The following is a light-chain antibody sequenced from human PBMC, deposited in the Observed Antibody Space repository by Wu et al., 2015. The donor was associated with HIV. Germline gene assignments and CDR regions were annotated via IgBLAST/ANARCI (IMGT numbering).Light chain of an antibody. CDR2: DAS. CDR3: HQYGSSPPYS. J-gene: IGKJ2*03. CDR1: QSIDSD. Sequence: EIVLTQSPATLSLSPGRRATLSCRASQSIDSDLGWYQQRPGQAPRLLIYDASNRATGIPARFSGSGSGTEFSLTISRLEPEDFAVYYCHQYGSSPPYSFGQGTKLEIK. V-gene: IGKV3-20*01.